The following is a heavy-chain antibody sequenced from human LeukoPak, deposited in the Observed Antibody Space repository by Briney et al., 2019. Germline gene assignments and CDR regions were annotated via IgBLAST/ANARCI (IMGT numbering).Heavy chain of an antibody. CDR3: AREIKYYYDSSGYLRFDY. J-gene: IGHJ4*02. CDR2: ISSSSSYI. V-gene: IGHV3-21*01. CDR1: GFTFSSYS. Sequence: GGSLSLSCAASGFTFSSYSMNWVRQAPGKGRGWVSSISSSSSYIYYADSVKGRFTISRDNAKNSLYLPMNSLRAEDTAVYYCAREIKYYYDSSGYLRFDYWGQGTLVTVSS. D-gene: IGHD3-22*01.